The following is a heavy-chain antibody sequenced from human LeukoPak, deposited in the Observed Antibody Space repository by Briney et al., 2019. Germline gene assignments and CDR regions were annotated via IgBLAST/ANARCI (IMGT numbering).Heavy chain of an antibody. CDR1: GGSFSGYY. D-gene: IGHD6-13*01. V-gene: IGHV4-34*01. CDR3: ARGQRSSSWYYYYGMDV. CDR2: INHSGST. J-gene: IGHJ6*02. Sequence: SETLSLTCDVYGGSFSGYYWSWIHQPPGKGLEWIGEINHSGSTNYNPSLKSRVTISVDTSKNQFSLKLSSVTAADTAAYYCARGQRSSSWYYYYGMDVWGQGTTVTVSS.